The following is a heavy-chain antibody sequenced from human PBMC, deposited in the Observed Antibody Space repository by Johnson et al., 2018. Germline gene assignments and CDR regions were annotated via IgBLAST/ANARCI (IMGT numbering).Heavy chain of an antibody. CDR1: GFTFSSYS. Sequence: EVQLVESGGGLVQPGGSLRLSCAASGFTFSSYSMNWVRQAPGKGPEWVSSISSDSTYIFYADSVKGRFTISRDNAKNSLYLQMNSLRAEDTAVYYCARPITTTGKYFHLWGQGTLVTVSS. CDR2: ISSDSTYI. V-gene: IGHV3-21*06. J-gene: IGHJ1*01. D-gene: IGHD6-13*01. CDR3: ARPITTTGKYFHL.